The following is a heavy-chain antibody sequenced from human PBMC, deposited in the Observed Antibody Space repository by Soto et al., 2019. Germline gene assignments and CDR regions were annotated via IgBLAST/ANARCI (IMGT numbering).Heavy chain of an antibody. CDR2: ISGGGGST. V-gene: IGHV3-23*01. Sequence: GSLRLSCAASGFTFSSYGMSWVRQAPGKGLEWVSSISGGGGSTYYADSVKGRFTISRDNSKNTLYLQVSSPRAEDTAVYYCANRNDYGSGSYFPFDHWGQGTLVTVSS. D-gene: IGHD3-10*01. J-gene: IGHJ4*02. CDR1: GFTFSSYG. CDR3: ANRNDYGSGSYFPFDH.